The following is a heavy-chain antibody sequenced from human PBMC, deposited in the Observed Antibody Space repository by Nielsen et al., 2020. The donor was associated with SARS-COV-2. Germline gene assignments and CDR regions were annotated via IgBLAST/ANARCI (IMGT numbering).Heavy chain of an antibody. D-gene: IGHD3-3*01. V-gene: IGHV4-30-4*08. J-gene: IGHJ6*02. CDR3: ARERVGGITIFGVVTRYGMDV. Sequence: TLSLTCAVYGGSFSGYYWSWIRQPPGKGLEWIGYIYYSGSTYYNPSLKSRVTISVDTSKNQFSLKLSSVTAADTALYYCARERVGGITIFGVVTRYGMDVWGQGTTVTVSS. CDR2: IYYSGST. CDR1: GGSFSGYY.